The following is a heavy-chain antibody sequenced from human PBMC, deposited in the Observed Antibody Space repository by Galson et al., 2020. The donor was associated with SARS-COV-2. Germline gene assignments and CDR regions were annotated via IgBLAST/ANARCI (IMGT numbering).Heavy chain of an antibody. D-gene: IGHD1-26*01. Sequence: SETLSLTCTVSGGTISSYYWSWIRQPQGKGLEWIGHIYYSWSTNYNPSLKSRVTISVDTSKNQFSLKLSSVTGADTAVYYCASSSGSYRAEIDYWGQGTLVTVSS. CDR2: IYYSWST. CDR3: ASSSGSYRAEIDY. J-gene: IGHJ4*02. CDR1: GGTISSYY. V-gene: IGHV4-59*01.